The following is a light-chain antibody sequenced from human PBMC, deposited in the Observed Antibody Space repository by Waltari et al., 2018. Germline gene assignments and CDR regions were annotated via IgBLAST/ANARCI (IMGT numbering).Light chain of an antibody. CDR2: ESN. CDR3: ATWDSSLSAWV. Sequence: QSVLTQPPSVSAAPGQKVTISCSGSSSNIGNNYVSWFQHVSGTAPKLLIYESNKRASGLPERFSGSKSGTSATLGITGLQTGDEAHYYCATWDSSLSAWVFGGGTKLTVL. CDR1: SSNIGNNY. J-gene: IGLJ3*02. V-gene: IGLV1-51*02.